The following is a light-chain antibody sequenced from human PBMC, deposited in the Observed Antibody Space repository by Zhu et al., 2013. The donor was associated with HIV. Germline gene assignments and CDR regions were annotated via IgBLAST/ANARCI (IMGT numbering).Light chain of an antibody. CDR3: QEYEDSPIT. J-gene: IGKJ5*01. CDR1: QSVNSRY. CDR2: DAY. V-gene: IGKV3-20*01. Sequence: DIVLTQSPGTLSLSPGERATLSCRASQSVNSRYLAWYQQKPGQAPRLLIFDAYTRATGIPGRFSGSGSGTEFTLTITRLEPEDFAIYYCQEYEDSPITFGQGTRLEMK.